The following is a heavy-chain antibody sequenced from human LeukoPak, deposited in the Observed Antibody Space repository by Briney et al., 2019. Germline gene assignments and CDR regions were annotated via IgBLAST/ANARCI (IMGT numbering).Heavy chain of an antibody. D-gene: IGHD2-21*02. V-gene: IGHV3-21*01. J-gene: IGHJ4*02. CDR1: GFTFSSCS. CDR3: ARDHALAYCGGDCLEFDY. Sequence: PGGSLRLSCAASGFTFSSCSMNWVRQAPGKGLQWVSSISSSSNNIYYADSVKGRFTISRDNAKNSLYLQMNSLRAEDTAVYYCARDHALAYCGGDCLEFDYWGQGTLVTVSS. CDR2: ISSSSNNI.